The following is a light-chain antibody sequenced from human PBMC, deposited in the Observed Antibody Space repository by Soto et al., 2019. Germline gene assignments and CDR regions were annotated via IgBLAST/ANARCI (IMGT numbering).Light chain of an antibody. CDR3: QQYSGSPRT. CDR2: GAP. V-gene: IGKV3-20*01. J-gene: IGKJ1*01. CDR1: QTVSSTY. Sequence: EIVLTQSPGTLSLSPGQRATLSCRASQTVSSTYLAWYQQKPGQAPRLLIYGAPSRATGIPDRFSGSGSGTDFTLTISRVEPEDFAVYFCQQYSGSPRTFGQGTRVEIK.